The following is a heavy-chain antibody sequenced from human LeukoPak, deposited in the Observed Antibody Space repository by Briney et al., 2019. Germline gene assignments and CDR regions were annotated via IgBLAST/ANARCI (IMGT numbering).Heavy chain of an antibody. CDR3: AREWFGELLKGFDP. Sequence: SETLSLTCAVYGGSFSGYYWSWIRQPPGKGLEWIGEINHSGSTNYNPSLKSRVTISVDTSKNQFSLKLSSVTAADTAVYYCAREWFGELLKGFDPWGQGTLVTVSS. J-gene: IGHJ5*02. D-gene: IGHD3-10*01. CDR1: GGSFSGYY. V-gene: IGHV4-34*01. CDR2: INHSGST.